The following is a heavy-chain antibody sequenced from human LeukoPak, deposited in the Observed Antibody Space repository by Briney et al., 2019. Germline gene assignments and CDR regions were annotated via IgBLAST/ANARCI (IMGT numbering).Heavy chain of an antibody. Sequence: ASVKVSCKASGYTFTSYAMHWVRQAPGQRLEWMGWINAGNGNTKYSQKFQGRATITRDTSASTAYMEVSSLRSEDTAVYYCARAPRGNSGYCSSTSCTDHRYNWFDPWGQGTLVTVSS. CDR2: INAGNGNT. CDR3: ARAPRGNSGYCSSTSCTDHRYNWFDP. D-gene: IGHD2-2*01. CDR1: GYTFTSYA. J-gene: IGHJ5*02. V-gene: IGHV1-3*01.